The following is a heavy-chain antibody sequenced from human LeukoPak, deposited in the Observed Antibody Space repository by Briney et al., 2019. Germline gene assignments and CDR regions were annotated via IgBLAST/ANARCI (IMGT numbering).Heavy chain of an antibody. Sequence: SQTLSLTCTVSGGSISSGDYYWSWIRQPPGKGLEWIGYIYYIGSTYYNPSLKSRVTISVDTSKHQFSLKLSSVTAADTAVYYCDRSALYDFWSGYYIDYWGQGTLVTVSS. CDR2: IYYIGST. D-gene: IGHD3-3*01. CDR3: DRSALYDFWSGYYIDY. CDR1: GGSISSGDYY. V-gene: IGHV4-30-4*08. J-gene: IGHJ4*02.